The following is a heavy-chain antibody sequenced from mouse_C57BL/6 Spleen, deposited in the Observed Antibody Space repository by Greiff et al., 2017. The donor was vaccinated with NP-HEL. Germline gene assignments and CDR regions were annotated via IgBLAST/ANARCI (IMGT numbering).Heavy chain of an antibody. CDR3: ARGDYYGSSRMDY. J-gene: IGHJ4*01. D-gene: IGHD1-1*01. Sequence: QVHVKQPGAELVKPGASVKMSCKASGYTFTSYWITWVKQRPGQGLEWIGDIYPGSGSTNYNEKFKSKATLTVDTSSSTAYMQLSSLTSEDSAVYYCARGDYYGSSRMDYWGQGTSVTVSS. V-gene: IGHV1-55*01. CDR2: IYPGSGST. CDR1: GYTFTSYW.